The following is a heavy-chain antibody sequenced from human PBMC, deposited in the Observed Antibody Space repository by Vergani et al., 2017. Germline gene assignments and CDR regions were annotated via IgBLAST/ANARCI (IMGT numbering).Heavy chain of an antibody. Sequence: QVQLQESGPGLVKPSETLSLTCTVSGGSISSYYWSWIRQPPGKGLEWIGYIYYSGSTNYNPSLKSRVTISVDTAKNQFSLKLSSVTDADTAVYYCARSLGIRDYFDYWGQGTLVTVSS. CDR3: ARSLGIRDYFDY. CDR2: IYYSGST. CDR1: GGSISSYY. V-gene: IGHV4-59*01. D-gene: IGHD7-27*01. J-gene: IGHJ4*02.